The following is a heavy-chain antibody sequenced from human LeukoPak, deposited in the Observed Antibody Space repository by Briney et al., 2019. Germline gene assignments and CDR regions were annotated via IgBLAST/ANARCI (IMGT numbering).Heavy chain of an antibody. V-gene: IGHV3-30*02. J-gene: IGHJ6*03. CDR1: GFTISSYS. Sequence: PGGPLSLSCAASGFTISSYSVHWGRQATGEGQERVTFIRYDETDKYNADSVKHRFTISRDNPNNTLYLQMSSLTADDTPAFYCAKATNYYYMGVWGKGTTVTVSS. CDR2: IRYDETDK. CDR3: AKATNYYYMGV.